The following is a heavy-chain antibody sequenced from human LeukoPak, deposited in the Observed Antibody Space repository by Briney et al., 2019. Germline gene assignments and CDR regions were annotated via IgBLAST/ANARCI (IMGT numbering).Heavy chain of an antibody. V-gene: IGHV3-30*02. CDR3: AKVPGRYYYYYYMDV. CDR1: GFTFSSYG. Sequence: PGGSLRLSCAASGFTFSSYGMHWVRQAPGKGLEWVAFIRYDGSNKYYADSVKGRFTISRDNSKNTLYLQMNSLRAEDTAVYYCAKVPGRYYYYYYMDVWGKGTMVTISS. J-gene: IGHJ6*03. CDR2: IRYDGSNK.